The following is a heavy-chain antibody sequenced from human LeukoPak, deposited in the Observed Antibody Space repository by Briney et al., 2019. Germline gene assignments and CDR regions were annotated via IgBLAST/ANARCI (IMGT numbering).Heavy chain of an antibody. CDR1: AGTLSSYA. Sequence: ASVKVSCRASAGTLSSYAISWVRHAPGQGLEWVGAIIAIFGTANYAQKFQGRVTMTRDTSISTAYMELSRLRSDDTAVYYCARDQAPRMITFGGPRRWFDPWGQGTLVTVSS. CDR3: ARDQAPRMITFGGPRRWFDP. D-gene: IGHD3-16*01. J-gene: IGHJ5*02. V-gene: IGHV1-69*05. CDR2: IIAIFGTA.